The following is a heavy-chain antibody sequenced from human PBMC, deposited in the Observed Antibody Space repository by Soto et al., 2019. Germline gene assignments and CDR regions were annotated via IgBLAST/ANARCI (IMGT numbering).Heavy chain of an antibody. CDR1: GYTFTGYY. CDR2: INPNSGGT. V-gene: IGHV1-2*04. D-gene: IGHD2-2*01. Sequence: GASVKVSCKASGYTFTGYYMHWVRQAPGQGLEWMGWINPNSGGTNYAQKFQGWVTMTRDTSISTAYMELSRLRSDDTAVYYCARGSSPSYCISTSCFSGYGMDVWGQGTTVTSP. CDR3: ARGSSPSYCISTSCFSGYGMDV. J-gene: IGHJ6*02.